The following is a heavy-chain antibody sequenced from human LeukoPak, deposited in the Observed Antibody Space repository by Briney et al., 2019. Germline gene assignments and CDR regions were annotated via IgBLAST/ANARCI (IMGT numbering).Heavy chain of an antibody. CDR2: IYSGGTT. Sequence: GGSLRLSCAASGFSVSSNYMSWVRRAPGKGLEWVSVIYSGGTTYYADSVKGRFTISRDNSKNTLYLQMNSLRAEDTAVSYCERCQITLTLWGQGTLVTVSS. CDR3: ERCQITLTL. J-gene: IGHJ4*02. V-gene: IGHV3-53*01. CDR1: GFSVSSNY. D-gene: IGHD3-22*01.